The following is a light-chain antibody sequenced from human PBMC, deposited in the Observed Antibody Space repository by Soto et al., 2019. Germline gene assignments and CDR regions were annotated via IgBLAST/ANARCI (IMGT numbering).Light chain of an antibody. V-gene: IGKV1-27*01. J-gene: IGKJ1*01. CDR1: QGISNY. CDR2: AAS. CDR3: QRYNSAPWT. Sequence: DIQMTQSPSSLSASVGDRVTITCRARQGISNYLAWYQQKPGKVLKLLIYAASTLQSGDPSRFSGSGSGTDYTLTISSLQPDDVATYYCQRYNSAPWTFGQGTEVQI.